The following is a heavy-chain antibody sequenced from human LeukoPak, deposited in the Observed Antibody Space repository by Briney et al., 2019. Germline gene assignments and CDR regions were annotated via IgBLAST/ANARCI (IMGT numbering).Heavy chain of an antibody. CDR2: ISGSGGRT. D-gene: IGHD2-15*01. CDR1: GFTFSSYA. Sequence: GGSLRLSCAASGFTFSSYAMSWVRQAPGKGLEWVSGISGSGGRTYYADSVKGRFTISRDNSKNTLYLQMNSLSAEDTAVYYCASRYCSGVSCPLGYWGQGTLVTVSS. J-gene: IGHJ4*02. CDR3: ASRYCSGVSCPLGY. V-gene: IGHV3-23*01.